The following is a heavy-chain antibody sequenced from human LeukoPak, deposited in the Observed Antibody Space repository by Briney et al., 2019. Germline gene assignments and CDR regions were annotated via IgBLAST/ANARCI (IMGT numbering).Heavy chain of an antibody. CDR1: GGSISGYY. CDR3: AQRQGPMSGTYDYFDP. Sequence: AETLSLTCTVSGGSISGYYWTWIRQPPGQGLEWIAYIHSNGYTNYNPSLRSRVTISVDPSKNQFSLTVTPVTAADTAIYYCAQRQGPMSGTYDYFDPWGQGALVTVSS. CDR2: IHSNGYT. V-gene: IGHV4-4*09. D-gene: IGHD1-26*01. J-gene: IGHJ5*02.